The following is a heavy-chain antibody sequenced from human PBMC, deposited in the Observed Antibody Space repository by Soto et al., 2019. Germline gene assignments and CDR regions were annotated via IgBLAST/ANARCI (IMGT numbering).Heavy chain of an antibody. V-gene: IGHV3-30-3*01. CDR2: ISYDGSNK. D-gene: IGHD3-22*01. CDR1: GFTFSSYA. J-gene: IGHJ6*02. CDR3: AREFTMIVGVIKVLRYYGMDV. Sequence: GGSLRLSCAASGFTFSSYAMHWVRQAPGKGLEWVAVISYDGSNKYYADSVKGRFTISRDNSKNTLYLQMNSLRAEDTAVYYCAREFTMIVGVIKVLRYYGMDVWGQGTTVTVSS.